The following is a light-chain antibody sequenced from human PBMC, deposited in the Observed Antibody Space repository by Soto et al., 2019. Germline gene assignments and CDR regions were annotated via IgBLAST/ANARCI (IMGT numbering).Light chain of an antibody. J-gene: IGLJ3*02. V-gene: IGLV2-14*01. Sequence: QSALTQPASVSGSPGQSITVSCTGSSSDFGDDKYVSWYQQQPGKGPNLLIYGVNSRPSGISNRFSGSKSGNTASLTISGLQVEDEAEYFCGSFTTSRIWVFGGGPKLTVL. CDR3: GSFTTSRIWV. CDR2: GVN. CDR1: SSDFGDDKY.